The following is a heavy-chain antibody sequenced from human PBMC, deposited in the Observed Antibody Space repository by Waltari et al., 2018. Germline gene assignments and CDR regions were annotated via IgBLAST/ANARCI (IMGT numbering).Heavy chain of an antibody. J-gene: IGHJ4*02. CDR1: GYTFDTYG. CDR3: ARDRDYSSGAPPAF. V-gene: IGHV1-18*01. Sequence: QVQLVQSENEVRKPGASVRISCKASGYTFDTYGISWMRQAPGQALEWVGWISTYTHSTDYAEKFQGRVTVTTDKSTATVYLDLRSLGSDDSAVYFCARDRDYSSGAPPAFWGQGTQVTVSS. CDR2: ISTYTHST. D-gene: IGHD2-15*01.